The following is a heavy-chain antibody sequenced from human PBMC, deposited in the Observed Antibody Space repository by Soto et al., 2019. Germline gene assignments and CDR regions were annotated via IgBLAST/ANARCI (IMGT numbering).Heavy chain of an antibody. CDR1: GYNFNTHW. V-gene: IGHV3-7*01. CDR3: ARGGFGYDILTGYYPTKHFDY. D-gene: IGHD3-9*01. Sequence: PGGSLRLSCAGSGYNFNTHWMGWVRQFPGRGLEWVANIKYDASETPYSDSVEGRFTISRDNARNSLKLSSVTAADTAVYYCARGGFGYDILTGYYPTKHFDYWGQGTLVTVSS. CDR2: IKYDASET. J-gene: IGHJ4*02.